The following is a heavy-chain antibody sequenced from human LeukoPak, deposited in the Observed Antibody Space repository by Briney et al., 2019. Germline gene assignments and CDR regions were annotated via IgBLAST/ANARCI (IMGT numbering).Heavy chain of an antibody. CDR2: IYYSGST. CDR1: GGSISSSSYY. J-gene: IGHJ4*02. V-gene: IGHV4-39*07. D-gene: IGHD4-11*01. Sequence: NSSETLALTCTVSGGSISSSSYYWGWIRQPPGKGLEWIGSIYYSGSTYYNPSLKSRVTISVDTSKNQFSLKLSSVTAADTAVYYCARTSTVTTYVFDYWGQGTLVTVSS. CDR3: ARTSTVTTYVFDY.